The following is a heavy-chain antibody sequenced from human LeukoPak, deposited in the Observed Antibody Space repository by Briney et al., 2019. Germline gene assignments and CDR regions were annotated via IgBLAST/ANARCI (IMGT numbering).Heavy chain of an antibody. D-gene: IGHD5-18*01. Sequence: GASVKVSCKASGYTFTGYYMHWVRQAPGQGLEWMGRINPNSGGTNYARKFQGRVTMTRDTSISTAYMELSRLRSDDTAVYYCARVFDEDTAQIRFDYWGQGTLVTVSS. CDR2: INPNSGGT. CDR1: GYTFTGYY. J-gene: IGHJ4*02. CDR3: ARVFDEDTAQIRFDY. V-gene: IGHV1-2*06.